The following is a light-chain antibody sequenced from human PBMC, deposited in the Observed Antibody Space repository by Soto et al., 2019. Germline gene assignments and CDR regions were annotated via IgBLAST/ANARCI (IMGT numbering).Light chain of an antibody. CDR1: ESVSDK. V-gene: IGKV3-20*01. J-gene: IGKJ1*01. CDR3: QQYGSSPPT. Sequence: ELVMTPSPATLSVSPRERATLSCRAGESVSDKLAWNQQKPGQGPRLLIYGASSRATGTPDRFSGRGSGTDFTLTINRLEPEDFALYYCQQYGSSPPTFGQGTKVDI. CDR2: GAS.